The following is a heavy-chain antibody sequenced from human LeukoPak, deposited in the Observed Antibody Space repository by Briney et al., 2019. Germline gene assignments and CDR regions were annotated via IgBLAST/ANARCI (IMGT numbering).Heavy chain of an antibody. J-gene: IGHJ1*01. Sequence: GGTLRLSCAASGFTFSSYGMSWVRQAPGKGQEWVSAISGSGGSTYYAASVKGRFTISRDNSKNTLYLQMNSLRAEDTAVYYCAKDRAPQQLEGYFQHWGQGTLVTVPS. D-gene: IGHD6-13*01. CDR3: AKDRAPQQLEGYFQH. V-gene: IGHV3-23*01. CDR2: ISGSGGST. CDR1: GFTFSSYG.